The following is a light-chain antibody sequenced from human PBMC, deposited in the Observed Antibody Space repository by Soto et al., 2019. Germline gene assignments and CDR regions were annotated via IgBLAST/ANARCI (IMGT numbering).Light chain of an antibody. CDR2: DNN. CDR3: GTWDSTLSAEV. CDR1: SSNIGNNY. J-gene: IGLJ2*01. Sequence: QSVLTQPPSVSAAPGQKVTISCSGSSSNIGNNYVSWYQQLPGTAPKVLIYDNNKRPSGIPDRFSGSKSGTSATLGITGLQTGDEADYYCGTWDSTLSAEVFGAGTKLTVL. V-gene: IGLV1-51*01.